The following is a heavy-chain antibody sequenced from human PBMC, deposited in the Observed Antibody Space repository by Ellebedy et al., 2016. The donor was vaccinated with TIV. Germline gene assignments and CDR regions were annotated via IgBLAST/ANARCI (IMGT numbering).Heavy chain of an antibody. CDR2: ISLSSSTI. Sequence: GESLKISCAASGFTFSSYSMNWVRQAPGKGLEWVSHISLSSSTIYYADSVKGRFTIARDNAKNSLSLQMNSLRDEDTAVYYCGKVPRFGESSFDYWGQGTLVTVSS. D-gene: IGHD3-10*01. V-gene: IGHV3-48*02. J-gene: IGHJ4*02. CDR1: GFTFSSYS. CDR3: GKVPRFGESSFDY.